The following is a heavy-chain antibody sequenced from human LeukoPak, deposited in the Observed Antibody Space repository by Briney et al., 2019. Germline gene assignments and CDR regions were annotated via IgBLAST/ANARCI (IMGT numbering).Heavy chain of an antibody. CDR1: GFTFDDYA. Sequence: GGSLRLSCAASGFTFDDYAMHWVRQAPGKGLEWVSLISGDGGSTYYADSVKGRFTISRDNSKNSLYLQMDSLSTEDTALYYCAKGGSGWSYYFDFWGQGTLVTVSS. CDR2: ISGDGGST. J-gene: IGHJ4*02. V-gene: IGHV3-43*02. D-gene: IGHD6-19*01. CDR3: AKGGSGWSYYFDF.